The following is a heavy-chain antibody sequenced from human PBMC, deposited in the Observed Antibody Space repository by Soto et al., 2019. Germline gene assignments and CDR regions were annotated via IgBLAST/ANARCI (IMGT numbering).Heavy chain of an antibody. Sequence: QVQLVQSGAEVKKPGSSVKVSCKASGGTFRSYVISWVRQAPGQGLEWMGGTIPIFGTANYAQKFQGRVTITADESTSTAYMELSSLRSEDTAVYYCARDQQRYSFDHWGQGTLVTVSS. CDR3: ARDQQRYSFDH. J-gene: IGHJ4*02. D-gene: IGHD6-25*01. V-gene: IGHV1-69*01. CDR1: GGTFRSYV. CDR2: TIPIFGTA.